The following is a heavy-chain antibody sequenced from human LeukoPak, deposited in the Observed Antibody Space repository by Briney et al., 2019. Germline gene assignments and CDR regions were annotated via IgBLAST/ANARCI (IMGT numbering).Heavy chain of an antibody. V-gene: IGHV4-4*07. CDR3: ARGKYCTSTSCSYYFDY. Sequence: SETLSLTCTVSVGSISGYYWSWLRQPAGKGLEWIGRLYTSGSTSYNPSLKSRVTMLIDTSKNELSLTLTSVTVADTAVYYCARGKYCTSTSCSYYFDYWGKGTLVTVSS. CDR2: LYTSGST. D-gene: IGHD2-2*01. J-gene: IGHJ4*02. CDR1: VGSISGYY.